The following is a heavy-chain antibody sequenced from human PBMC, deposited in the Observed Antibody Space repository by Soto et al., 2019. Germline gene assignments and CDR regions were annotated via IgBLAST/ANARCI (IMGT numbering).Heavy chain of an antibody. J-gene: IGHJ4*02. CDR1: GYTFTSYY. Sequence: GASVKVSCKASGYTFTSYYLHWVRQAPGQGLEWMGIINPSGGSTSYAQKFQGRVAMTRDTSTSTVYMELSSLRSEDTAVYYCARGYYYDSSGYYPFDYWGQGTLVTVSS. V-gene: IGHV1-46*01. CDR3: ARGYYYDSSGYYPFDY. D-gene: IGHD3-22*01. CDR2: INPSGGST.